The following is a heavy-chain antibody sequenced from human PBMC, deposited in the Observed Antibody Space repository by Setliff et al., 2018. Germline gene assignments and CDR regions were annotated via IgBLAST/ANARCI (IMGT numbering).Heavy chain of an antibody. D-gene: IGHD7-27*01. CDR1: GGSITSGSFY. J-gene: IGHJ4*02. CDR2: INHSGTT. CDR3: AKFGPLDLTWDWAFEN. Sequence: LSETLSLPCTVSGGSITSGSFYWSWIRQPPGKGLEWTGEINHSGTTNYNPSLKSRVTISVDTSKKQFSLKLSSVTAADTAVYYCAKFGPLDLTWDWAFENWGQGTLVTVSS. V-gene: IGHV4-39*07.